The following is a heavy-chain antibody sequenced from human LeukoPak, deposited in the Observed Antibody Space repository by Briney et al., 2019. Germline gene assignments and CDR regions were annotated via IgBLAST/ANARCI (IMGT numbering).Heavy chain of an antibody. V-gene: IGHV3-23*03. CDR3: ARVPMVRGFTWYYFDF. D-gene: IGHD3-10*01. Sequence: GGSLRLSCAASGFTFSSYAMSWVRQAPGKGLEGVSVIYSGGSTYYADSVKGRFTISRDNSKNTLYLQMNTLRAEDTAVYYCARVPMVRGFTWYYFDFWGQGTLVTVSS. CDR2: IYSGGST. J-gene: IGHJ4*02. CDR1: GFTFSSYA.